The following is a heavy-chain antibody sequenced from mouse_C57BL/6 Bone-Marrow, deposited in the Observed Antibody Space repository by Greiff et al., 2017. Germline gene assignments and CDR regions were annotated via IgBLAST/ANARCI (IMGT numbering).Heavy chain of an antibody. V-gene: IGHV5-4*01. CDR1: GFTFSSYA. CDR2: ISDGGSYT. CDR3: ARDGSYDYDASYYAMDY. J-gene: IGHJ4*01. D-gene: IGHD2-4*01. Sequence: EVHLVESGGGLVKPGGSLKLSCAASGFTFSSYAMSWVRQTPEKRLEWVATISDGGSYTYYPDNVKGRFTISRDNAKNNLYLQMSHLKSEDTAMYYCARDGSYDYDASYYAMDYWGQGTSVTVSS.